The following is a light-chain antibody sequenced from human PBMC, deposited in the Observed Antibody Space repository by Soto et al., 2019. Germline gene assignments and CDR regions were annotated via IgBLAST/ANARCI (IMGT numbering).Light chain of an antibody. J-gene: IGLJ1*01. CDR1: SSDVGGYNY. Sequence: QSALTQPRSVSGSPGQSVTISCTGTSSDVGGYNYVSWYQQHPGKAPKLMIYDVSKRPSGVPDRFSGSKSGNTASLTISGLQAEDEADYYCCSHAGSSCYVFGTGNKVTVL. CDR2: DVS. CDR3: CSHAGSSCYV. V-gene: IGLV2-11*01.